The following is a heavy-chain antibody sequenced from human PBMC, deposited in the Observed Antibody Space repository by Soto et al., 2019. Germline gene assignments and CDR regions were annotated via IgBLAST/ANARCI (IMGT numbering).Heavy chain of an antibody. D-gene: IGHD3-10*01. CDR3: ALYGSGSYYNGF. Sequence: QVQLVESGGGLVKPGGSLRLSCAASGFTFSDYYMSWIRQAPGKGLEWVSYISSSSSYTNYADSVKGRFTISRDNAKNSLYLQMNSLRTGDTAVYYCALYGSGSYYNGFWGQGTLVTVSS. V-gene: IGHV3-11*05. CDR2: ISSSSSYT. CDR1: GFTFSDYY. J-gene: IGHJ4*02.